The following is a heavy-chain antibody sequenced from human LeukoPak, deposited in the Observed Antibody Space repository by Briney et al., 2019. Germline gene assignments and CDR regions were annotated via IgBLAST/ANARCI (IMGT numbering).Heavy chain of an antibody. CDR1: GGSISSYY. V-gene: IGHV4-4*07. CDR3: AREISRYNWNYEDYMDV. CDR2: IYTSGST. D-gene: IGHD1-7*01. Sequence: SETLSLTCTASGGSISSYYWSWIRQPAGKGLEWIGRIYTSGSTNYNPSLKSRVTMSVDTSKNQFSLKLSSVTAADTAVYYCAREISRYNWNYEDYMDVWGKGTTVTVSS. J-gene: IGHJ6*03.